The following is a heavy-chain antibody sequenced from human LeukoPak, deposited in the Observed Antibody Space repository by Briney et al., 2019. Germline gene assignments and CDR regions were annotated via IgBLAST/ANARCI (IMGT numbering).Heavy chain of an antibody. J-gene: IGHJ4*02. CDR3: ARGRVQYSSGWTFDY. V-gene: IGHV1-69*01. D-gene: IGHD6-19*01. Sequence: PIFGTANYAQKFQGRVTITADESTSTAYMELSSLRSEDTAVYYCARGRVQYSSGWTFDYWGQGTLVTVSS. CDR2: PIFGTA.